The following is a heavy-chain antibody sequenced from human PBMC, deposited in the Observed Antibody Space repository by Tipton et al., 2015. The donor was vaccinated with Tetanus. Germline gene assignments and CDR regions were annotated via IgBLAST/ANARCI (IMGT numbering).Heavy chain of an antibody. CDR3: ARDNYDSKDFSDY. V-gene: IGHV3-11*01. CDR2: ISASGHPI. CDR1: GFSLSDYW. D-gene: IGHD3-3*01. Sequence: SLRLSCAASGFSLSDYWMSWIRQTPGKGLEWVAYISASGHPIFYTDSVKGRFTISTGNTKNHPYLQMNSLRVEDTGLYFCARDNYDSKDFSDYWGQGTLITVSS. J-gene: IGHJ4*02.